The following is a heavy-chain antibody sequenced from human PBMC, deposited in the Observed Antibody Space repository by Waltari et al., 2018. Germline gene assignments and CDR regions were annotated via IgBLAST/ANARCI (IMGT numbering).Heavy chain of an antibody. CDR1: GGSISSYY. Sequence: QVQLQESGPGLVKPSETLSLTCTVSGGSISSYYWSWIRQPPGTGLEWIGYIYYSGSTNYNPSLKSRVTISVDTSKNQFSLKLSSVTAADTAVYYCARFNDFWSGYYKSPYYFDYWGQGTLVTVSS. J-gene: IGHJ4*02. CDR2: IYYSGST. V-gene: IGHV4-59*01. D-gene: IGHD3-3*01. CDR3: ARFNDFWSGYYKSPYYFDY.